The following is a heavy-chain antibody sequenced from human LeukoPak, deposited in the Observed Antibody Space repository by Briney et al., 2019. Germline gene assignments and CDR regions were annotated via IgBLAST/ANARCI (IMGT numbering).Heavy chain of an antibody. CDR2: IPYDGSNK. CDR3: AKGLVGATEEHY. D-gene: IGHD1-26*01. CDR1: GFTFSSYG. Sequence: GGSLRLSCAASGFTFSSYGMHWVRQAPGKGLEWVSFIPYDGSNKYYADSVKGRFTISRDNSKNTLYLQMNSPRAEDTAVYYCAKGLVGATEEHYWGQGTLVTVFS. J-gene: IGHJ4*02. V-gene: IGHV3-30*02.